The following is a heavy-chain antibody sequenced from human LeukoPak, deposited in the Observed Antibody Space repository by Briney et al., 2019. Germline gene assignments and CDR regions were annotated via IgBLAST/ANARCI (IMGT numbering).Heavy chain of an antibody. J-gene: IGHJ4*02. D-gene: IGHD1-1*01. CDR1: GFTFTTYS. CDR2: INPGGITT. V-gene: IGHV3-23*01. Sequence: GGSLRLSCAASGFTFTTYSMTWVCQAPGKGLEWVSTINPGGITTYYADSVKGRFTISRDNSKNTVSLQMDSLRADDTAVYYCAKDRAGTPWADWGQGTLVTVSS. CDR3: AKDRAGTPWAD.